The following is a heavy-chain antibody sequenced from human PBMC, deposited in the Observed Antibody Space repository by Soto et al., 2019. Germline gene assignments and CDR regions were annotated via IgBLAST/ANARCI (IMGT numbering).Heavy chain of an antibody. D-gene: IGHD6-6*01. CDR2: ISGSVGST. Sequence: XGSLRLSCAASRFSVSDQGRHGVRQAPGKGLEWVSSISGSVGSTFYADSVKGRFTISRDNSMNTLYLQMHSLRAEDTAVYYCAKDRTIASRNFDSWGQGALVTVS. J-gene: IGHJ4*02. CDR1: RFSVSDQG. CDR3: AKDRTIASRNFDS. V-gene: IGHV3-23*01.